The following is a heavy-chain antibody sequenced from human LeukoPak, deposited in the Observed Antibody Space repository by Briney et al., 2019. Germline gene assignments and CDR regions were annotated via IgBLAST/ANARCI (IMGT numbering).Heavy chain of an antibody. V-gene: IGHV3-33*08. D-gene: IGHD5-12*01. Sequence: PGRSLRLSCAASGFTFSSYGMHWVRQAPGKGLEWVAVIWYDGSNKYYADSVKGRFTISRDNSKNTLYLQMNSLRAEDTAVYYCAREALSEVATILSSWGQGTLVTVSS. CDR3: AREALSEVATILSS. J-gene: IGHJ5*02. CDR2: IWYDGSNK. CDR1: GFTFSSYG.